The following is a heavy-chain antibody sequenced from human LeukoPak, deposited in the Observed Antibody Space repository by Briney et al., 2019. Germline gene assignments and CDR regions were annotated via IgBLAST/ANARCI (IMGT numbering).Heavy chain of an antibody. CDR2: ISYDASNK. D-gene: IGHD3-10*01. CDR1: GFTFSSYA. V-gene: IGHV3-30*04. J-gene: IGHJ4*02. CDR3: ARSLFGFGESWDDY. Sequence: GRSLRLSCAASGFTFSSYAMHWVRQAPGKGLEGVAVISYDASNKYYADSVKGRFTISRDNSKNTLYLQMNSLRAEDTAVYYCARSLFGFGESWDDYWGQGTLVTVSS.